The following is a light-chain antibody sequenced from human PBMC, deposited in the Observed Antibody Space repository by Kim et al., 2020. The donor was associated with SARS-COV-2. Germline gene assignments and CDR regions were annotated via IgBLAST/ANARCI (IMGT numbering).Light chain of an antibody. Sequence: AALGDRVTITCRASQSISSWLAWYQQKPGKAPKLLIYDASSLESGVPSRFSGSGSGTEFTLTISSLQPHDSATYYCQQYNSHSWTFGQGTRVEIK. J-gene: IGKJ1*01. CDR3: QQYNSHSWT. V-gene: IGKV1-5*01. CDR2: DAS. CDR1: QSISSW.